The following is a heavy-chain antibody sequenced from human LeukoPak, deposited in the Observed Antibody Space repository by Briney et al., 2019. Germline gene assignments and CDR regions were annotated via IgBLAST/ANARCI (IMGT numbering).Heavy chain of an antibody. D-gene: IGHD2-2*01. CDR1: GGSFSGYY. V-gene: IGHV4-34*01. CDR2: INHSGST. CDR3: ARADIVVVPAAKNYGMDV. J-gene: IGHJ6*04. Sequence: SETLSLTCAVYGGSFSGYYWSWIRHPPGKGREWSGEINHSGSTNYNPSLKSRVTISVDTSKNQFSLKLSSVTAADTAVYYCARADIVVVPAAKNYGMDVWGKGTTVTVSS.